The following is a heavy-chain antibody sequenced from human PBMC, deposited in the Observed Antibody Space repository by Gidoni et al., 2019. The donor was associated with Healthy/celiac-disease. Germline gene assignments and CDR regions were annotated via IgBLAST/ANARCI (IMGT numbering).Heavy chain of an antibody. CDR3: ASVRYSSGWYDGVFDY. D-gene: IGHD6-19*01. V-gene: IGHV4-59*08. Sequence: QVQLQESGPGLVKPSETLSLTCTVSGGSISSYYWSWIRQPPGKGLEWIGYIYYSGSTNYNPSLKSRVTISVETSKNQFSLKLSSVTAADTAVYYCASVRYSSGWYDGVFDYWGQGTLVTVSS. CDR2: IYYSGST. CDR1: GGSISSYY. J-gene: IGHJ4*02.